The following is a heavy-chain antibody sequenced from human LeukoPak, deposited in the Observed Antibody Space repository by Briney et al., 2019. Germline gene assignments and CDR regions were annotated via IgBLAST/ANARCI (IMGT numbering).Heavy chain of an antibody. J-gene: IGHJ4*02. D-gene: IGHD5-12*01. CDR1: GGSVTSDSSF. Sequence: SETLSLACTVSGGSVTSDSSFWSWIRQPPGKGLEWIGYTYYSGSTNYNPSLKSRVTISLDTSKNQFSLKVSSVTAADTAVYYCAREGGYSGYYWGQGTLVTVSS. V-gene: IGHV4-61*01. CDR2: TYYSGST. CDR3: AREGGYSGYY.